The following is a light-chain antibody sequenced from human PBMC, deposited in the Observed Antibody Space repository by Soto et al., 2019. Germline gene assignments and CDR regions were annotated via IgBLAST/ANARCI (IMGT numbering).Light chain of an antibody. V-gene: IGKV3-20*01. Sequence: EVVWTQSPGTLSLSGGERCPLSGRDSERIYSAYLGWYQQEPGQAPRLLIYGTYSRATGITDRFSGSGSGTDFTLTISRLEPEDFAVYYCQQYGNSPITVGPGTRLDIK. CDR2: GTY. CDR3: QQYGNSPIT. CDR1: ERIYSAY. J-gene: IGKJ5*01.